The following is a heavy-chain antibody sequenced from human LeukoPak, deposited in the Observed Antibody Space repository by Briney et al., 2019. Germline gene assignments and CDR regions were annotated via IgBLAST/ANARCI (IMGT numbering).Heavy chain of an antibody. CDR1: GFTFSSYA. V-gene: IGHV3-23*01. CDR3: AKGPYSGSYPYYYYGMDV. J-gene: IGHJ6*02. CDR2: ISGSGGST. Sequence: GGSLRLSCAASGFTFSSYAMSWVRQAPGKGLEWVSAISGSGGSTYYADSVKGRFTISRDNSKNTLCLQMNSLRAEDTAVYYCAKGPYSGSYPYYYYGMDVWGQGTTVTVSS. D-gene: IGHD1-26*01.